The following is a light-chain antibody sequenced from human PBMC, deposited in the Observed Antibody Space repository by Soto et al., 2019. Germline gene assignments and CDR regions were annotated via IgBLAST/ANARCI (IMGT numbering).Light chain of an antibody. V-gene: IGKV1-39*01. CDR3: QQTYSRPGT. CDR2: VTS. J-gene: IGKJ1*01. CDR1: QNISKF. Sequence: DIQMTQSPSFLSASVGDRVTVTCRPSQNISKFLNWYQEKPGKPPKILIYVTSNLENGVPSRFKGSGSGTEFALTINGLQPDDFATYYCQQTYSRPGTFGQGTRV.